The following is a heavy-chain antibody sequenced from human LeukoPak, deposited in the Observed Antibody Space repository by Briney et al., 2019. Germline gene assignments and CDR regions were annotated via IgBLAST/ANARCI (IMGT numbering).Heavy chain of an antibody. J-gene: IGHJ4*02. Sequence: ASVKVSCKASGYTFTSYYMHWVRQAPGQGLEWMGIINPSGGSTNYAQKFQGRVTITADESTSTVYMELSSLRSEDTAVYYCARDPPNDWGQGTLVTVSS. V-gene: IGHV1-46*01. CDR2: INPSGGST. CDR1: GYTFTSYY. CDR3: ARDPPND.